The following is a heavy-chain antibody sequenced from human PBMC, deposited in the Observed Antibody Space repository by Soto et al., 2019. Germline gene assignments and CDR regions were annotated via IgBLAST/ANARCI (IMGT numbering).Heavy chain of an antibody. CDR1: GFTFDDYA. CDR2: ISWNSGSI. Sequence: EVQLVESGGGLVQPGRSLRLSCAASGFTFDDYAMHWVRQAPGKGLEWVSGISWNSGSIGYADSVKGRFTISRDNAKNSLYLHMNSLRAEDTALYYGSKGGGQVLLYFGSWGGVSDYYYGMDVWGQGTTVTVSS. D-gene: IGHD3-9*01. J-gene: IGHJ6*02. CDR3: SKGGGQVLLYFGSWGGVSDYYYGMDV. V-gene: IGHV3-9*01.